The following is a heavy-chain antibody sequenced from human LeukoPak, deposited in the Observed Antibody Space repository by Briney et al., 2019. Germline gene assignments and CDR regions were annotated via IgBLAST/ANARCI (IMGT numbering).Heavy chain of an antibody. Sequence: ASVKVSCKASGYTFTGYYMHWVRQAPGQGLEWMGWINPNSGGTNYARKFQGRVTMTRDTSISTAYMELSRLRSDDTAVYYCARVEGYNGMDVWGQGTTVTVSS. CDR1: GYTFTGYY. CDR2: INPNSGGT. D-gene: IGHD3-16*02. V-gene: IGHV1-2*02. J-gene: IGHJ6*02. CDR3: ARVEGYNGMDV.